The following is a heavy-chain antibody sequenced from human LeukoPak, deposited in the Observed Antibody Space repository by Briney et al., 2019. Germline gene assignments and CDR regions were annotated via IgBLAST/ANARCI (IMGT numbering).Heavy chain of an antibody. CDR3: ARVDDSIAAAYGMDV. V-gene: IGHV4-34*01. J-gene: IGHJ6*02. CDR2: INHGGST. Sequence: SETLSLTCAVYGGSLSGYYWSWIRQSPGKGLEWIGEINHGGSTNYNPSLKSRVTMSVDTSKNHFSLKLSSVTAADTAVYYCARVDDSIAAAYGMDVWGQGTTVTVSS. CDR1: GGSLSGYY. D-gene: IGHD6-13*01.